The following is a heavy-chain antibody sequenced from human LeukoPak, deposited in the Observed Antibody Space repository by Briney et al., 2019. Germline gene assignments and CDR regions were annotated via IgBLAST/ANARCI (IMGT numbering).Heavy chain of an antibody. CDR2: INPDSGDT. D-gene: IGHD3-22*01. V-gene: IGHV1-18*04. CDR1: GYKFVAYY. J-gene: IGHJ4*02. CDR3: ATREEYYYDSSGCYDY. Sequence: ASVKVSCKASGYKFVAYYIHWVRQSPGQGLEWLGRINPDSGDTNYAQKLQGRVTMTTDTSTSTAYMELRSLRSDDTAVYYCATREEYYYDSSGCYDYWGQGTLVTVSS.